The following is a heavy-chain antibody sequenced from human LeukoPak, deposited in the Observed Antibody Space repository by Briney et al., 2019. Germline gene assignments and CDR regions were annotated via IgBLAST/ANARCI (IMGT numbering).Heavy chain of an antibody. V-gene: IGHV4-31*03. CDR1: GGSISSGNYY. J-gene: IGHJ5*02. CDR3: AREIRGYCSSTSCYTWFDP. D-gene: IGHD2-2*02. CDR2: IYYSGNT. Sequence: PSETLSLTCTVSGGSISSGNYYWSWIRQHPGKGLEWIGYIYYSGNTYYNPSLKSRVTISVDTSKNQFSLKLSSVTAADTAVYYCAREIRGYCSSTSCYTWFDPWGQGTLVTVSS.